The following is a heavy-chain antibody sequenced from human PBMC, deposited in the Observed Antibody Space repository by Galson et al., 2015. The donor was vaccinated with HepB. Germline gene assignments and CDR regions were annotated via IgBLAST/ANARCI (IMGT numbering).Heavy chain of an antibody. CDR2: ISSSSSYT. J-gene: IGHJ6*02. Sequence: SLRLSCAASGFTFSDYYMSWIRQAPGKGLEWVSYISSSSSYTNYADSVKGRFTISRDNAKNSLYLQMNSLRAEDTAVYYCARETVRHHSSSWPPLGMDVWGQGTTVTVSS. V-gene: IGHV3-11*06. D-gene: IGHD6-13*01. CDR1: GFTFSDYY. CDR3: ARETVRHHSSSWPPLGMDV.